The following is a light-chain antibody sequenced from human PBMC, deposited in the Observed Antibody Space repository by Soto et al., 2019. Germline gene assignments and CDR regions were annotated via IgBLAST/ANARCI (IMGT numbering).Light chain of an antibody. J-gene: IGLJ2*01. CDR3: CSYAGSSTFV. V-gene: IGLV2-23*02. CDR1: SADVGGYNL. Sequence: QSALTQPASVSGSPGQSITISCTGTSADVGGYNLVSWYQQYPGKAPKFIIYEDNKRPSGVSDRFSGSKSGNTASLTISGLHTDDEADYYCCSYAGSSTFVFGGGTKLTVL. CDR2: EDN.